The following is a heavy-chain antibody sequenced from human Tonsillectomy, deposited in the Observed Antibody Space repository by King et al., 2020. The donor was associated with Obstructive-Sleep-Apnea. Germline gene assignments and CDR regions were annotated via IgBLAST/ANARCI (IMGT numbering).Heavy chain of an antibody. CDR2: MNPNSGNA. D-gene: IGHD1-14*01. V-gene: IGHV1-8*01. CDR1: GYSFTSYD. Sequence: VQLVESVAEVKKPGASVKVSCKASGYSFTSYDINWVRQATGQGLEWMGWMNPNSGNAAYAQKFQGRVTMTRNTSISTAYMELSSLRSEDTAVYYCASRWGTRYYGTDVWGQGTTVTVSS. CDR3: ASRWGTRYYGTDV. J-gene: IGHJ6*02.